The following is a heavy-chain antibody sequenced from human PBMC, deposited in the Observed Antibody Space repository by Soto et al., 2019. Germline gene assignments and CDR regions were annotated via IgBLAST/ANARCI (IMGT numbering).Heavy chain of an antibody. D-gene: IGHD3-3*01. V-gene: IGHV4-39*01. J-gene: IGHJ4*02. CDR1: GGSISSSSYY. CDR2: IYYSGST. CDR3: ARLVRSAYDFWNEYLSDY. Sequence: PSETLSLTCTVSGGSISSSSYYWGWIRQPPGKGLEWIGYIYYSGSTYYNPSLKSRVTISVDTSKNQFSLKLSSVTAADTAVYYCARLVRSAYDFWNEYLSDYWGQGTLVTVSS.